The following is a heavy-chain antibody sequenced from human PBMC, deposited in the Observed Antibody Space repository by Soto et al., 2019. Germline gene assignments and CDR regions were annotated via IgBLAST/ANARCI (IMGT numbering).Heavy chain of an antibody. Sequence: EVQLVESGGALVQPGGSLRLSCAASGFTFSSYSMNWVRQAPGKGLEWVSYISSGSGTIYYADSVKGRFTISRDNAKNSQYLQMNSLRDEDTAVYYCARDSASYSSSSGSYWYFDLWGRGTLVSVSS. CDR2: ISSGSGTI. CDR1: GFTFSSYS. V-gene: IGHV3-48*02. J-gene: IGHJ2*01. CDR3: ARDSASYSSSSGSYWYFDL. D-gene: IGHD6-6*01.